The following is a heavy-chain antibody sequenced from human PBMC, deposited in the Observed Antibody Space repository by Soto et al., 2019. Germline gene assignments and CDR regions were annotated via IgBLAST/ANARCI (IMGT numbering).Heavy chain of an antibody. V-gene: IGHV1-3*01. CDR1: GYTFTSYA. J-gene: IGHJ4*02. CDR3: ARQAVLRYFDWPYPLAY. CDR2: INAGNGNT. Sequence: ASVKVSCKASGYTFTSYAMHWVRQAPGQRLEWMGWINAGNGNTKYSQKFQGRVTITRDTSASTAYMELSSLRSEDTAVYYCARQAVLRYFDWPYPLAYWAQGTRVTVS. D-gene: IGHD3-9*01.